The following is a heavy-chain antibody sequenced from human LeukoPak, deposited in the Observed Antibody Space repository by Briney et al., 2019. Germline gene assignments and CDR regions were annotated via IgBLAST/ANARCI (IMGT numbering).Heavy chain of an antibody. CDR3: ARDRGGLTYGKDI. Sequence: SETLPLTCTVSGDSFSSNYWWNWVRQSPGKGLEWIGEIYHSGTTNYNPSLKSRVSISLDKSKNQLSLKVNSVTAADTAVYYCARDRGGLTYGKDIWGQGTTVTVSS. CDR2: IYHSGTT. V-gene: IGHV4-4*02. D-gene: IGHD2-15*01. CDR1: GDSFSSNYW. J-gene: IGHJ6*02.